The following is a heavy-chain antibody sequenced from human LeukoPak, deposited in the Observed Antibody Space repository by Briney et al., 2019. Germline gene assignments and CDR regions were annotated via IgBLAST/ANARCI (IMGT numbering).Heavy chain of an antibody. V-gene: IGHV4-34*01. CDR3: ARGRNYYGSGSYYKRINDY. J-gene: IGHJ4*02. Sequence: PAETLSLTCAVYGGSFSGYYWSWIRQPPGKGLEWIGEINHSGSTNYNPSLKSRVPISVDTSKPQFYLKLSSVTAADTAVYYCARGRNYYGSGSYYKRINDYWGQGTLVTVSS. D-gene: IGHD3-10*01. CDR2: INHSGST. CDR1: GGSFSGYY.